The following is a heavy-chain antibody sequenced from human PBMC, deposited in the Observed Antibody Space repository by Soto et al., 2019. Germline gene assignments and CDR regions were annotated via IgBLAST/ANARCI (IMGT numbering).Heavy chain of an antibody. D-gene: IGHD3-22*01. CDR3: ARDHYYDSSGYPRLYYYYGMDV. J-gene: IGHJ6*02. CDR1: GFTFSSYA. Sequence: PGGSLRLSCAASGFTFSSYAMHWVRQAPGKGLEWVAVISYDGSNKYYADSVKGRFTISRDNSKNTLYLQMNSLRAEDTAVYYCARDHYYDSSGYPRLYYYYGMDVWGQGTTVTVSS. V-gene: IGHV3-30-3*01. CDR2: ISYDGSNK.